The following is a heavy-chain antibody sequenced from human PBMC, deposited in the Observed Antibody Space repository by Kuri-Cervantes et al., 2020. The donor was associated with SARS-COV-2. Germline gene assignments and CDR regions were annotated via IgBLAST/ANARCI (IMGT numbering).Heavy chain of an antibody. CDR3: ARGRRTYCSSTSCYPPYYGMDV. Sequence: GSLRLSCAVYGGSFSGYYWSWIRQPPGKGLEWIGEINHSGSTNYNPSLKSRVTISVDTSKNQFSLKLSSVTAADTAVYYCARGRRTYCSSTSCYPPYYGMDVWGQGTTVTVSS. CDR2: INHSGST. J-gene: IGHJ6*02. V-gene: IGHV4-34*01. CDR1: GGSFSGYY. D-gene: IGHD2-2*01.